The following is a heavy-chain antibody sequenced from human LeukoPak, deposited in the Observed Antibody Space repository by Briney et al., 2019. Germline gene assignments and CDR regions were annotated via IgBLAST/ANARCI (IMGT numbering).Heavy chain of an antibody. CDR2: MNPNSGNT. D-gene: IGHD2-8*01. CDR1: GYTFTSYG. Sequence: GASVKVSCKASGYTFTSYGISWVRQAPGQGLEWMGWMNPNSGNTGYAQKFQGRVTMTRNTSISTAYMELSSLRSEDTAVYYCARSGYCTNGVCSGFDYWGQGTLVTVSS. V-gene: IGHV1-8*02. CDR3: ARSGYCTNGVCSGFDY. J-gene: IGHJ4*02.